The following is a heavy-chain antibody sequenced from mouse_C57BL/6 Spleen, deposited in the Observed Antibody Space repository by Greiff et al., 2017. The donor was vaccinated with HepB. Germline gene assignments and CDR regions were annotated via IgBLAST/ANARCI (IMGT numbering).Heavy chain of an antibody. CDR3: ARRYDYDYAMDY. Sequence: DVKLVESGGGLVKPGGSLKLSCAASGFTFSDYGMHWVRQAPEKGLEWVAYISSGSSTIYYADTVKGRFTISRDNAKNTLFLQMTSLRSEDTAMYYCARRYDYDYAMDYWGQRTSVTVSS. J-gene: IGHJ4*01. CDR2: ISSGSSTI. V-gene: IGHV5-17*01. CDR1: GFTFSDYG. D-gene: IGHD2-4*01.